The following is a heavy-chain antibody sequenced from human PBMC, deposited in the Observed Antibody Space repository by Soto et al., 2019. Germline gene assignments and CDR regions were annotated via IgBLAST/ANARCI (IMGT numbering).Heavy chain of an antibody. V-gene: IGHV3-73*01. Sequence: GGSLRLSCAASGFTFSGSAMHWVRQASGKGLEWVGRIRSKANSYATAYAASVKGRFTISRDDSKNTAYLQMNSLKTEDTAVYYCTRLGSSSWFRNYYYYGMDVWGQGTTVTVSS. CDR3: TRLGSSSWFRNYYYYGMDV. CDR2: IRSKANSYAT. D-gene: IGHD6-13*01. J-gene: IGHJ6*02. CDR1: GFTFSGSA.